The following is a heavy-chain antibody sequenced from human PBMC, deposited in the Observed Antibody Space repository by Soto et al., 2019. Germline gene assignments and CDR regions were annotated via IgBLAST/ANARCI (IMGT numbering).Heavy chain of an antibody. CDR3: ARSEEDSDYYYYGMDV. Sequence: SQTLSLTCVGSGGTVSSNSVAWNWVRQSPSRGLEWLGRTYYRSRWYSDYAVSVRSRIDINADTSKNQVSLQLNSVTPEDTAVYYCARSEEDSDYYYYGMDVWGQWTTVTVSS. J-gene: IGHJ6*02. D-gene: IGHD2-15*01. V-gene: IGHV6-1*01. CDR1: GGTVSSNSVA. CDR2: TYYRSRWYS.